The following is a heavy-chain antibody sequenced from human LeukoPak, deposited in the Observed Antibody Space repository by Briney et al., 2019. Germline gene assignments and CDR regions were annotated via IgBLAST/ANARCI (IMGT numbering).Heavy chain of an antibody. CDR2: ISSSSSYI. CDR1: GFTFSNYA. V-gene: IGHV3-21*01. Sequence: PGGSLRLSCAASGFTFSNYAMTWVRQAPGKGLEWVSSISSSSSYIYYADSVKGRFTISRDNAKNSLYLQMNSLRAEDTAVYYCAHSSWYPFDPWGQGTLVTVSS. J-gene: IGHJ5*02. CDR3: AHSSWYPFDP. D-gene: IGHD6-13*01.